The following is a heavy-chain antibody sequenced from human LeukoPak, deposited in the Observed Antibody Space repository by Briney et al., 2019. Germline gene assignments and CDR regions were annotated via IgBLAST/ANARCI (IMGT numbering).Heavy chain of an antibody. Sequence: SSETLSLTCTVSGGSISSYYWSWIRQPAGKGLEWIGRIYTSGSTGYNPAVKGRVTMSVDTSKNQFSLKLSSVTAADTAVYYCARVDLRAAYFDYWGQGTLVTVSS. J-gene: IGHJ4*02. CDR1: GGSISSYY. CDR3: ARVDLRAAYFDY. CDR2: IYTSGST. V-gene: IGHV4-4*07. D-gene: IGHD2-15*01.